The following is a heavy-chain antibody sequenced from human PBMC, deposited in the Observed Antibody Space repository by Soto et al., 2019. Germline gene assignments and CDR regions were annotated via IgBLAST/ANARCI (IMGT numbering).Heavy chain of an antibody. CDR1: GYTFTGYY. CDR2: INPNSGGT. CDR3: ARASGWTSITRYYYGMDV. V-gene: IGHV1-2*04. J-gene: IGHJ6*02. D-gene: IGHD6-19*01. Sequence: QVQLVQSGAEVKKPGASVKVSCKASGYTFTGYYMHWVRQAPGQGLEWMGWINPNSGGTNYAQKFQGWVTMTRDTSISTAYMELSRLRSDDTAVYYCARASGWTSITRYYYGMDVWGQGTTVTVSS.